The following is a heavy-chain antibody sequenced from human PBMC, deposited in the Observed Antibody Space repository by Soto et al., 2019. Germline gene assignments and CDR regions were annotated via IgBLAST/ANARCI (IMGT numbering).Heavy chain of an antibody. CDR3: AKGDLNIDY. CDR2: ITSSGGST. CDR1: GLTFSSYA. J-gene: IGHJ4*02. Sequence: EVQLLESGGGLVQPGGSLRLSCAASGLTFSSYAMSWVRQAPGKGLEWVSTITSSGGSTYYADSVKGRFTISRDNSKNTLYLQMNSLRAEDTAVYYCAKGDLNIDYWGQGTLVTVSS. V-gene: IGHV3-23*01.